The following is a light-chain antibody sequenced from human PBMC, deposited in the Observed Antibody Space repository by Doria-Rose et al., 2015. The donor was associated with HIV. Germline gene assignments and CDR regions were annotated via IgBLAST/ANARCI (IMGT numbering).Light chain of an antibody. Sequence: QPVLTQSPSASGTPGQRVTISCSGSNSNIGSNTVNWYQQLPGTAPKLLIYSNNQRPSGVPDRFSGSKSGTSASLAISGLQSEDEADYYCAAWDDSLNALVFGGGTKLTVL. CDR2: SNN. CDR1: NSNIGSNT. J-gene: IGLJ2*01. V-gene: IGLV1-44*01. CDR3: AAWDDSLNALV.